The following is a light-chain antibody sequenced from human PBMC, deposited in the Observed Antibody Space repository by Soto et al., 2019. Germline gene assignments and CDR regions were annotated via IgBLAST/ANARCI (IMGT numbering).Light chain of an antibody. CDR3: QHYYSRSIT. CDR2: AAS. V-gene: IGKV1-5*01. Sequence: DILLIQSPATLSASVGDRITITCRASENIFKFFAWYQQRSGSAPYLFIHAASVLENGVPSRCSGSGSGTAFTLPINSLQPNEAATYFYQHYYSRSITFGGGTKVDVK. CDR1: ENIFKF. J-gene: IGKJ4*01.